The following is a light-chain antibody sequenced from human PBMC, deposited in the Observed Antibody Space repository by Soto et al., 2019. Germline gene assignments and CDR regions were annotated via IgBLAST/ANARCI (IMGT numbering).Light chain of an antibody. V-gene: IGLV1-40*01. Sequence: QSVLTQPPSVSGAPGQRVTISCTGSSSNIGAGYDVHWYQQLPGTAPKLLIYGNSNRPSGVPDRFSGSKSGTSASLAITGLEADEEADYCCQSYDSSLSGYVFGTGTKLTVL. CDR1: SSNIGAGYD. CDR3: QSYDSSLSGYV. CDR2: GNS. J-gene: IGLJ1*01.